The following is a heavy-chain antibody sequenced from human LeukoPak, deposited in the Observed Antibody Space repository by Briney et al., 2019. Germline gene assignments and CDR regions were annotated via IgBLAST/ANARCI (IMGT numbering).Heavy chain of an antibody. CDR2: ISGGAGST. CDR3: ARGGPIYCSGDSCYPGDY. V-gene: IGHV3-23*01. Sequence: AGGSLRLSCAASGFTFSSYAMSWVRQAPGKGLEWVSAISGGAGSTYYADSAKGRFTISRDNARNTLYLQMNSLRAEDTAVYYCARGGPIYCSGDSCYPGDYWGQGTLVTVSS. J-gene: IGHJ4*02. CDR1: GFTFSSYA. D-gene: IGHD2-15*01.